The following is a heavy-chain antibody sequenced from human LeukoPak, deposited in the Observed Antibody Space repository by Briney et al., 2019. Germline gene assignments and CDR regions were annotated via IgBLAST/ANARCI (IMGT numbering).Heavy chain of an antibody. CDR2: IHTSGST. D-gene: IGHD6-13*01. CDR1: GAYINSGTYY. V-gene: IGHV4-61*02. Sequence: SQTLSLTCTVSGAYINSGTYYWAWIRQPAGKGLEWIGRIHTSGSTSYDPSLKSRVTISIDTSKHQFSLKLNSVAAADTAMYYCARTSSTSYWYFDLWGRGTLVTVSS. J-gene: IGHJ2*01. CDR3: ARTSSTSYWYFDL.